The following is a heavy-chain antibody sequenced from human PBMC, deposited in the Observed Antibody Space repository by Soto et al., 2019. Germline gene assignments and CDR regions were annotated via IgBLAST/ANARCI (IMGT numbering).Heavy chain of an antibody. Sequence: PSAPLALACTVSGCSISSGGYYWSWIRQHPGKGLEWIGYIYYSGSTYYNPSLKSRVTISVDTSKNQFSLKLSSVTAADTAVYYCARVSSGSAVVYFDYWGQGTLVTVSS. D-gene: IGHD3-22*01. V-gene: IGHV4-31*03. CDR2: IYYSGST. J-gene: IGHJ4*02. CDR3: ARVSSGSAVVYFDY. CDR1: GCSISSGGYY.